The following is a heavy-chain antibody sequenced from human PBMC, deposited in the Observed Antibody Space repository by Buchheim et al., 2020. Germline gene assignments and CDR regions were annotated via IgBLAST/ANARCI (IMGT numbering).Heavy chain of an antibody. D-gene: IGHD5-24*01. CDR3: ARTGRKRWLQFSGAFDI. CDR1: GFTFSSYE. CDR2: ISSSGSTI. Sequence: EVQLVESGGGLVQPGGSLRLSCAASGFTFSSYEMNWVRQAPGKGLEWVSYISSSGSTIYYADSVKGRFTISRDNAKNSLYLQMNRLRAEDTAVYYCARTGRKRWLQFSGAFDIWGQGT. J-gene: IGHJ3*02. V-gene: IGHV3-48*03.